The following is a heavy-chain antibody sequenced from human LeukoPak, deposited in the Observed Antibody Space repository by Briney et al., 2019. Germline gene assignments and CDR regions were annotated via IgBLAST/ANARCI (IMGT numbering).Heavy chain of an antibody. J-gene: IGHJ4*02. CDR2: ISSSSSYI. CDR3: ARGNTRGIYYYFDY. V-gene: IGHV3-21*01. CDR1: GFTFSSYS. D-gene: IGHD3-16*01. Sequence: GSLRLSCAASGFTFSSYSMNWVRQAPGKGLEWVSSISSSSSYIYYADSVKGRFTISRDNAKNSLYLQMNSLRAEDTAVYYCARGNTRGIYYYFDYWGQGTLVTVSS.